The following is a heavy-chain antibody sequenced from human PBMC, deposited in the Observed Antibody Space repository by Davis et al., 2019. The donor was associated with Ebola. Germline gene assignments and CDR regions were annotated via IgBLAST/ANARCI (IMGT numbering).Heavy chain of an antibody. Sequence: HTGGSLRLSCAVSGFTFSSYWMHWVRHTPGKGLVWVARINTEGTSISYADSVQGRFTISRDNAQNTLFLQLNSLRVEDTAIYYCARREAASIDYWGQGTLVTVSS. CDR3: ARREAASIDY. D-gene: IGHD6-25*01. V-gene: IGHV3-74*01. J-gene: IGHJ4*02. CDR2: INTEGTSI. CDR1: GFTFSSYW.